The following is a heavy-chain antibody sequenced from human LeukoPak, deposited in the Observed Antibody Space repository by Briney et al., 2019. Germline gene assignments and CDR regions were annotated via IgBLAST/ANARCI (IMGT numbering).Heavy chain of an antibody. CDR3: ARGESYYDFWSGYSPTFDY. CDR2: IKQDGSEK. D-gene: IGHD3-3*01. Sequence: GGSLRLSCAASGFTLSSYWMSWVRQAPGKGLEWVANIKQDGSEKYYVDSVKGRFTISRDNAKNSLYLQMNSLRAEDTAVYYCARGESYYDFWSGYSPTFDYWGQGTLVTVSS. V-gene: IGHV3-7*01. CDR1: GFTLSSYW. J-gene: IGHJ4*02.